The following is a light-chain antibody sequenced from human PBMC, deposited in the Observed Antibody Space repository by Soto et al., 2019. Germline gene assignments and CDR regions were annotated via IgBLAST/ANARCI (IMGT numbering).Light chain of an antibody. J-gene: IGLJ1*01. V-gene: IGLV3-9*01. Sequence: SYELTQPLSVSVALGQTARITCGGNNIGSKNVHWYQQKPGQAPVLVIYRDSNRPSGIPERFSGSNSGNTATLTISRAQAGDEADYYCQVWDSSTYVFXTGTKVTVL. CDR1: NIGSKN. CDR3: QVWDSSTYV. CDR2: RDS.